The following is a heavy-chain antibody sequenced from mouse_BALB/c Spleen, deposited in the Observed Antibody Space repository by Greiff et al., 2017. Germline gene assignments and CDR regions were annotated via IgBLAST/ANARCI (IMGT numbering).Heavy chain of an antibody. CDR3: ARQAYYGNYGYFDV. CDR2: IDPANGNT. J-gene: IGHJ1*01. V-gene: IGHV14-3*02. CDR1: GFNIKDTY. D-gene: IGHD2-10*01. Sequence: EVQLQQSGAELVKPGASVKLSCTASGFNIKDTYMHWVKQRPEQGLEWIGRIDPANGNTKYDPKFQGKATITADTSSNTAYLQLSSLTSEDTAVYYCARQAYYGNYGYFDVWGAGTTVTVSS.